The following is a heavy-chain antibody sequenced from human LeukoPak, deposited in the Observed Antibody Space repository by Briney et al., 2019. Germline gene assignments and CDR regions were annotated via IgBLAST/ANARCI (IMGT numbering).Heavy chain of an antibody. Sequence: PGGSLRLSCAASGFTFSGYAMSWVRQAPGKGLEWVSGIGDSGVVTFYADSVKGRFTISRDNSKNTLFLQMSSLRVEDTAVYYCAGWRAVAPLYHFDYWGQGTLVTVSS. V-gene: IGHV3-23*01. CDR1: GFTFSGYA. CDR2: IGDSGVVT. D-gene: IGHD6-19*01. J-gene: IGHJ4*02. CDR3: AGWRAVAPLYHFDY.